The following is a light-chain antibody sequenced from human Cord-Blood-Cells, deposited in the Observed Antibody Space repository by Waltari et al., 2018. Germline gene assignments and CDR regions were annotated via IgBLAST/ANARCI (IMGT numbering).Light chain of an antibody. V-gene: IGLV2-14*01. CDR3: SSYTSSSTLDV. J-gene: IGLJ1*01. CDR2: EFR. Sequence: QSALTQPASVSGSPGQSITLSCTGTTSDVGGYNNVSWCQQHPVKATKLRIYEFRSRPAVVPSRCACSKSANAASLTISGLQAKDEADYYCSSYTSSSTLDVFGTGTKVTVL. CDR1: TSDVGGYNN.